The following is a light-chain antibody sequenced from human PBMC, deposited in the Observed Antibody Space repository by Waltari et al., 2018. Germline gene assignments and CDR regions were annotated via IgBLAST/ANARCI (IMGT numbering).Light chain of an antibody. J-gene: IGKJ5*01. CDR3: QQSYSTPAIT. V-gene: IGKV1-39*01. Sequence: DIQMTQSPSSLSASVGDRVTITCRASQSISSYLNWYQQKPGKAPKTLIYAASSLQSGGPSRFSCSGSGTDFTLTISSLQPEDFATYYCQQSYSTPAITFGQGTRLEIK. CDR1: QSISSY. CDR2: AAS.